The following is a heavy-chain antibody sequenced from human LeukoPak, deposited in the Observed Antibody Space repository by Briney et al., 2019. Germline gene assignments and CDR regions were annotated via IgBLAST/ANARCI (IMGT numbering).Heavy chain of an antibody. Sequence: GGSLRLSCAASGFTFRNYWMSWVRQAPGKGLEWVANINQDGSEKYYVDSVKGRFTISRDNAKSSLYLQMNSLRVEDTAVYYCESDRDYYDSSGHLFDYWGQGTLVTVSS. D-gene: IGHD3-22*01. V-gene: IGHV3-7*01. CDR1: GFTFRNYW. J-gene: IGHJ4*02. CDR2: INQDGSEK. CDR3: ESDRDYYDSSGHLFDY.